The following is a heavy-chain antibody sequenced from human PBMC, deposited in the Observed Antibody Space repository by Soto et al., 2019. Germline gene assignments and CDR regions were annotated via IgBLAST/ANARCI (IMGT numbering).Heavy chain of an antibody. J-gene: IGHJ5*02. V-gene: IGHV4-38-2*02. D-gene: IGHD3-3*01. Sequence: PSETLSLTCAVSGYSISSGYYWGWIRQPPGKGLAWIGSIYDSGSTYYNPSLKSRVTISVDTSKNQFSLNLSSVTAADTAVYYCARDWSKDFWSGYDSKGWFDPWGQGTLVTVSS. CDR1: GYSISSGYY. CDR3: ARDWSKDFWSGYDSKGWFDP. CDR2: IYDSGST.